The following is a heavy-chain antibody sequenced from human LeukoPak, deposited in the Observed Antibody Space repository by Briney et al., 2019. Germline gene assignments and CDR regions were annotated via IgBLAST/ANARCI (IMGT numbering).Heavy chain of an antibody. Sequence: GASVKVSCKASRVTFNSCSISWVRQAPGHGLDWMGRIIPLLGIVNYAQKFQGRVTITTDESTSTAYMELSSLRSEDTAVYYCASVSAAAGMGDAFDIWGQGTMVTVSS. D-gene: IGHD6-13*01. J-gene: IGHJ3*02. V-gene: IGHV1-69*02. CDR3: ASVSAAAGMGDAFDI. CDR2: IIPLLGIV. CDR1: RVTFNSCS.